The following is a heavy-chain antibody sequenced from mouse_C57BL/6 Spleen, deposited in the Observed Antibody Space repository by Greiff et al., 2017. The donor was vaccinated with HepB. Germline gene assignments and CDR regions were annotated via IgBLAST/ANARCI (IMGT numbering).Heavy chain of an antibody. Sequence: EVKLMESGPELVKPGASVKISCKASGYTFTDYYMNWVKQSHGKSLEWIGDINPNNGGTSYNQKFKGKATLTVDKSSSTAYMELRSLTSEDSAVYYCARSDYWGYFDYWGQGTTLTVSS. D-gene: IGHD2-13*01. CDR1: GYTFTDYY. J-gene: IGHJ2*01. V-gene: IGHV1-26*01. CDR3: ARSDYWGYFDY. CDR2: INPNNGGT.